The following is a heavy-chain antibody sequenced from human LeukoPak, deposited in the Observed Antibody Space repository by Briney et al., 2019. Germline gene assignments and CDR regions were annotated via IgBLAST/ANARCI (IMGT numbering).Heavy chain of an antibody. D-gene: IGHD6-19*01. V-gene: IGHV3-13*01. CDR2: IAVTGET. Sequence: GGSLGLSCAASGFTFSNYDMHWVRQAPGKGLEWVSVIAVTGETQYSGSVKGRFTLARENDKNSLYLQMNSLRAEDTAVYYCARGRGEQWLDAFEDWGQGTPVTVSS. CDR3: ARGRGEQWLDAFED. J-gene: IGHJ4*02. CDR1: GFTFSNYD.